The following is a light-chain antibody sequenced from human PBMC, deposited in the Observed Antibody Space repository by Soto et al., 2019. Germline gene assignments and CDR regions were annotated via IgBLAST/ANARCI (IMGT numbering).Light chain of an antibody. Sequence: QSALTQPPSASGSPGQSVTISCTGTSSDVGGYDFVSWYQQHPGKVPKLIIYEVTRRPSGVPDRFSGSKSGNTASLTVSGLQADDEADYYCSSDAGSNNLAYVFGTGTKVTVL. CDR1: SSDVGGYDF. J-gene: IGLJ1*01. CDR3: SSDAGSNNLAYV. V-gene: IGLV2-8*01. CDR2: EVT.